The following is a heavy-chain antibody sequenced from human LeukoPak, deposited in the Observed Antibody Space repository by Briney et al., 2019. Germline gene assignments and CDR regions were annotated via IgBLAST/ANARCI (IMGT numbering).Heavy chain of an antibody. V-gene: IGHV4-4*07. CDR2: IYGNGST. CDR3: ARVGEWLFDIDV. J-gene: IGHJ6*03. Sequence: SETLSLTCTVSGDPISDYCWTWIRQPAGKGLEWIGRIYGNGSTNYNPSLKSRVAMSIDTPKMQFSLKLRSVTAADTAVYYCARVGEWLFDIDVWGKGTTVTVSS. D-gene: IGHD3-16*01. CDR1: GDPISDYC.